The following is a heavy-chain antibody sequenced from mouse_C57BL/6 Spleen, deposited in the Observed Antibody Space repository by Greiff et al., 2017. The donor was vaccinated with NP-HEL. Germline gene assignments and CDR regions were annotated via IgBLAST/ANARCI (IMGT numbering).Heavy chain of an antibody. CDR3: ASAIRGLTGHYFDY. CDR2: INPSSGYT. Sequence: QVQLQQSGAELARPGASVKMSCKASGYTFTSYTMHWVKQRPGQGLEWIGYINPSSGYTKYNQKFKDKATLTADKSSSTAYMQLSSLTSEDSAVYYCASAIRGLTGHYFDYWGQGTTLTVSS. V-gene: IGHV1-4*01. D-gene: IGHD4-1*01. CDR1: GYTFTSYT. J-gene: IGHJ2*01.